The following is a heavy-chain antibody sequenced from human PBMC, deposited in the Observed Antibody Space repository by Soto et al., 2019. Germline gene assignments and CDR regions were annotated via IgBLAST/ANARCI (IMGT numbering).Heavy chain of an antibody. J-gene: IGHJ5*02. D-gene: IGHD6-13*01. Sequence: GXSVKVSCKASGYTFTSYGISWVRQAPGQGLEWMGWISAYNGNTNYAQKLQGRVTMTTDTSTSTAYMELRSLRSDDTAVYYCARDGGIAAAGTGFAPWGQGTLVTVSS. CDR2: ISAYNGNT. CDR1: GYTFTSYG. V-gene: IGHV1-18*01. CDR3: ARDGGIAAAGTGFAP.